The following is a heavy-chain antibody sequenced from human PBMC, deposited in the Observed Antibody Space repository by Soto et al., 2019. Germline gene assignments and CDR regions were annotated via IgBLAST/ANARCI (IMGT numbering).Heavy chain of an antibody. CDR1: GFTFSSYG. CDR3: ARGVLNWFDP. V-gene: IGHV3-23*01. J-gene: IGHJ5*02. CDR2: ISGSGGST. Sequence: GGSLRLSCAASGFTFSSYGMSWVRQAPGKGLEWVSGISGSGGSTIYAESVKGRFTISRDNPNNTLYLQMSSLRAEDTAVYYCARGVLNWFDPWGLGT.